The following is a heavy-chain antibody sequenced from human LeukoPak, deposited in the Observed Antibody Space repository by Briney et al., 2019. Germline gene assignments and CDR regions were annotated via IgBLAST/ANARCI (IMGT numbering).Heavy chain of an antibody. CDR1: GYTFTGYY. CDR3: ARPTEENDYGDYDALDY. CDR2: INPNSGGT. D-gene: IGHD4-17*01. Sequence: EASVKVSCKASGYTFTGYYMHWVRQAPGQGLEWMGWINPNSGGTNYAQKFQGRVTMTRDTSISTAYMELSRLRSDDTAVYYRARPTEENDYGDYDALDYWGQGTLVTVSS. V-gene: IGHV1-2*02. J-gene: IGHJ4*02.